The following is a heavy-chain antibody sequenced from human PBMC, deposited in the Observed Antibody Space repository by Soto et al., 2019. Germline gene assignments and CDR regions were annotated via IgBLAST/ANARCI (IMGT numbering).Heavy chain of an antibody. CDR2: ISPYKGNT. Sequence: GASVKVSCKASCYTFTNFGIGWVRQAPGQGLEWMGWISPYKGNTHYAQKFQGRVTMTTDTSTSTAYMELRSLRSDDTAVYYCARGLDGSGSYYTDYWGQGTLVTVSS. CDR1: CYTFTNFG. V-gene: IGHV1-18*01. J-gene: IGHJ4*02. D-gene: IGHD3-10*01. CDR3: ARGLDGSGSYYTDY.